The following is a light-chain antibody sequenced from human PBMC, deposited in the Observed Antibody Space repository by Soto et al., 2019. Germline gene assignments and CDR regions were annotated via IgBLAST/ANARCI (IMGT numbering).Light chain of an antibody. V-gene: IGKV2-30*01. CDR1: QSLVYSDGSTY. J-gene: IGKJ1*01. Sequence: DVVMTQSPLSLPVTLGQPASISCRSSQSLVYSDGSTYLSWFQLRPGQSPRRLIYKVSNRDSGVPDRFSGSGSGTDFTLKISRVEADDVGVYYCKQGTHWPPVTFGQGTKVEIK. CDR3: KQGTHWPPVT. CDR2: KVS.